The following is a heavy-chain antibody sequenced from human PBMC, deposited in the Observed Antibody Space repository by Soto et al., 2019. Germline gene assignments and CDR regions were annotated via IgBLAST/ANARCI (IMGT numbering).Heavy chain of an antibody. V-gene: IGHV3-30-3*01. D-gene: IGHD3-22*01. CDR2: ISYDGSNK. Sequence: RQAPGKGLEWVAVISYDGSNKYYADSVKGRFTISRDNSKNTLYLQMNSLRAEDTAVYYCATKWRNYYDSSGYYGPFDYWGQGTLVTVSS. J-gene: IGHJ4*02. CDR3: ATKWRNYYDSSGYYGPFDY.